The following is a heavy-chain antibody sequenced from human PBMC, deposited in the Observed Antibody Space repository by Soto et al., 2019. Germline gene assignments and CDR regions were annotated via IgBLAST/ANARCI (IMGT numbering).Heavy chain of an antibody. Sequence: GGSLRLSCAASGFTFSGFWMYWVRQAPGKGLVWVSRVNLDGSRPTFADSVKGRFTISRDNAKNTLYLQMNSLRVEDTAVYYCARANGYLNSHLDSWGQGTLVTVSS. CDR1: GFTFSGFW. J-gene: IGHJ4*02. V-gene: IGHV3-74*01. CDR3: ARANGYLNSHLDS. D-gene: IGHD5-18*01. CDR2: VNLDGSRP.